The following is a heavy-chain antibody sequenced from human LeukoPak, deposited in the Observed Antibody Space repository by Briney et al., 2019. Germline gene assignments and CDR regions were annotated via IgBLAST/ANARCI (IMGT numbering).Heavy chain of an antibody. CDR1: GGSISSYY. CDR3: ARGPRAYYFDY. J-gene: IGHJ4*02. V-gene: IGHV4-59*01. Sequence: KSSETLSLTCTVSGGSISSYYWSWIRQPPGKGLEWIGYIYYNGSTNYNPSLKSRVTISVDTSKNQFSLKLSSVTAADTAVYYCARGPRAYYFDYWGQGTLVTVSS. CDR2: IYYNGST.